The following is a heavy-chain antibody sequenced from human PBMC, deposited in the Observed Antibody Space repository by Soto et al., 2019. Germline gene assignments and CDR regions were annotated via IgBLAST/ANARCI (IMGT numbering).Heavy chain of an antibody. V-gene: IGHV3-74*01. CDR2: INGDDTIR. CDR3: AGGVTASGTGNDY. CDR1: GFTLSRYW. Sequence: EVQLVESGGGLVQPGGSLRLSCVASGFTLSRYWMHWVRQVPGKGLEWVSRINGDDTIRSYAASLKGRFTIPRDNARTTLYLHMSSLRAEDRAVYYFAGGVTASGTGNDYWGQGTLVTVSS. J-gene: IGHJ4*02. D-gene: IGHD2-21*02.